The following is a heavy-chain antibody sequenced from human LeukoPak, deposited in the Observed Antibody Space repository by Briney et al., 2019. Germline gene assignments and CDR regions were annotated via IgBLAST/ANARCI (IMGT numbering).Heavy chain of an antibody. V-gene: IGHV3-23*01. Sequence: SGGSLRLSCAASGFTFSNYAMSWVRQAPGKGLEWVSSGSGGNTYYADSVKGRFTISRDNSKNTLYLQMNSLTDEDTAVYYCAKKWGVGTTTLDYFDYWGQGTLVTVSS. CDR2: SGSGGNT. CDR3: AKKWGVGTTTLDYFDY. CDR1: GFTFSNYA. J-gene: IGHJ4*02. D-gene: IGHD1-26*01.